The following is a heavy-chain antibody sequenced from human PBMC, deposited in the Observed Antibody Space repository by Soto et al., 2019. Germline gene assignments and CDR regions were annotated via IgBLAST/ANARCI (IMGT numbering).Heavy chain of an antibody. Sequence: QVQLVQSGAEVKKPGASVKVSCKASGYRFGSFYLHWVRQAPGQGLEWVGIINPSFGSTSHAQEFQGRVTMTSDTSTSTVYMELSSLRSDDTAVYYCARGAHGIAAPLLESWGQGTLVTVSS. J-gene: IGHJ4*02. CDR1: GYRFGSFY. CDR2: INPSFGST. D-gene: IGHD6-13*01. CDR3: ARGAHGIAAPLLES. V-gene: IGHV1-46*01.